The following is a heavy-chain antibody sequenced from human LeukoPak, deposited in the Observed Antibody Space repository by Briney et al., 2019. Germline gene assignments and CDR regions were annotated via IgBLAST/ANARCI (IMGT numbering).Heavy chain of an antibody. D-gene: IGHD3-22*01. V-gene: IGHV1-2*04. J-gene: IGHJ4*02. CDR3: ARLSIGRDSSGYYDY. CDR1: GYTFTGYY. CDR2: INPNSGGT. Sequence: ASVKVSCKASGYTFTGYYMHWVRQAPGQGLGWMGWINPNSGGTNYAQKFQGWVTMTRDTSISTAYMELSGLRSDDTAVYYCARLSIGRDSSGYYDYWGQGTLVTVSS.